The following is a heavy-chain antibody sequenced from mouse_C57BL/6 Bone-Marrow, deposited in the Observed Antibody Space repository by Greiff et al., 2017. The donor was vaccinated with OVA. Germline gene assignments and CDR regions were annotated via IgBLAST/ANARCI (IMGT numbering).Heavy chain of an antibody. CDR2: IDPANGNT. Sequence: EVMLVESVAELVRPGASVKLSCTASGFNIKNTYMHWVKQRPEQGLEWIGRIDPANGNTKYAPKFQGKATITADTSSNTAYLQLSSLTSEDTAIYYCARTYGSSSYAMDYWGQGTSVTVSS. D-gene: IGHD1-1*01. V-gene: IGHV14-3*01. J-gene: IGHJ4*01. CDR3: ARTYGSSSYAMDY. CDR1: GFNIKNTY.